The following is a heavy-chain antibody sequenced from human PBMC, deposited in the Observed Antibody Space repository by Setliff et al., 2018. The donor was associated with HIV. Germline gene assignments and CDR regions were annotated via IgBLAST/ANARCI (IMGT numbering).Heavy chain of an antibody. Sequence: NPSETLSLTCSVSGGSIRSHWSWIRQPPGKGLEWVGYIHYSGSTKYNSSLKRRATMSIDTSKNQFSLKLSSVTAADTAVYYCVGDPKTTTQVAFDFWGQGTMVTVSS. V-gene: IGHV4-59*11. J-gene: IGHJ3*01. CDR1: GGSIRSH. D-gene: IGHD4-17*01. CDR2: IHYSGST. CDR3: VGDPKTTTQVAFDF.